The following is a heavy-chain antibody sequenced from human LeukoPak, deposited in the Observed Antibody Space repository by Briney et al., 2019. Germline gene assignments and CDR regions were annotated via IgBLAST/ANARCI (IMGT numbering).Heavy chain of an antibody. Sequence: GGSLRLSCAASGFTFSSYAMSWVRQVPGKGLEWVANIKQDGSEKYYVDSVKGRFTISRDNAKNSLYLQMNSLRAEDTAVYYCASSGSYYWFDPWGQGTLVTVSS. CDR1: GFTFSSYA. D-gene: IGHD1-26*01. J-gene: IGHJ5*02. V-gene: IGHV3-7*01. CDR3: ASSGSYYWFDP. CDR2: IKQDGSEK.